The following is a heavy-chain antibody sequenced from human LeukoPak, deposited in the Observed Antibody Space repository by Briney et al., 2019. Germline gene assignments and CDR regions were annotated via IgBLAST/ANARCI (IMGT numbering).Heavy chain of an antibody. CDR3: AKERYYDSSGYYPHFDY. Sequence: GGSLRLSCAASGFTFSSYSMNWVRQAPGKGLEWVSSISSSSSYIYYADSVKGRFTISRDNSKNTLYLQMNSLSAEDTAVYYCAKERYYDSSGYYPHFDYWGQGTLVTVSS. CDR2: ISSSSSYI. CDR1: GFTFSSYS. J-gene: IGHJ4*02. D-gene: IGHD3-22*01. V-gene: IGHV3-21*01.